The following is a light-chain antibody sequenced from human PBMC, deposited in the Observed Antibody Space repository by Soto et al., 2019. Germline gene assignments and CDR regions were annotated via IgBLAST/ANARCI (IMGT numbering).Light chain of an antibody. V-gene: IGLV2-8*01. Sequence: QSVLTQPPSASGSPGQSVTISCTGSSSDVGGYNYVSWYQQHPGKAPRLILYDVDKRPSGVPDRFSGSKSGNTASLTVSGLQAEDEADYYCASYTGRDEGVFGSGTKVTVL. J-gene: IGLJ1*01. CDR1: SSDVGGYNY. CDR2: DVD. CDR3: ASYTGRDEGV.